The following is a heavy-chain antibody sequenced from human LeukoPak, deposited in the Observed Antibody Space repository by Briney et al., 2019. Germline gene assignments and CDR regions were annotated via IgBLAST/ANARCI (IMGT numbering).Heavy chain of an antibody. CDR1: GGSISSGSYY. CDR2: IYTSGST. Sequence: PSETLSLTCTVSGGSISSGSYYWSWIRQPAGKGLEWIGRIYTSGSTNYNPSLKSRVAIAVDTSKNQFSLKLSSVTAADTAVYCCARFESDFWSGGGGYWGQGTLVSVSS. D-gene: IGHD3-3*01. CDR3: ARFESDFWSGGGGY. J-gene: IGHJ4*02. V-gene: IGHV4-61*02.